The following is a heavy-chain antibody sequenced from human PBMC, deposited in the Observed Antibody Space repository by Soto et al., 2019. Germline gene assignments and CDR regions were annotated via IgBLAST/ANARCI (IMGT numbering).Heavy chain of an antibody. CDR1: GGSITSSSHF. Sequence: PSETLSLTFSASGGSITSSSHFWGWVRQPPGKGLEWIGTIYFTGNTYYTPSLKSRLTMSIDTSKNEFPLRLNSVTAADTAVYYCAGQTFTIAAASYGRSNWFDPWGPGTLVTVSS. D-gene: IGHD6-25*01. V-gene: IGHV4-39*01. J-gene: IGHJ5*02. CDR2: IYFTGNT. CDR3: AGQTFTIAAASYGRSNWFDP.